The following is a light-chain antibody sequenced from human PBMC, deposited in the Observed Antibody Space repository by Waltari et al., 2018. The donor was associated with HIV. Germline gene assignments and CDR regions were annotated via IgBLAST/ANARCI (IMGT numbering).Light chain of an antibody. J-gene: IGLJ1*01. V-gene: IGLV3-1*01. CDR2: QDT. Sequence: SHELTQSPSLSVSPGQTASVTCSGDSLGTQYVYWYQHKPGQSPVLVIYQDTKRPSGIPERFSGSNSGNTATLTISGTQVMDEADYYCQAWDSNTAGFGSGTKVTVL. CDR1: SLGTQY. CDR3: QAWDSNTAG.